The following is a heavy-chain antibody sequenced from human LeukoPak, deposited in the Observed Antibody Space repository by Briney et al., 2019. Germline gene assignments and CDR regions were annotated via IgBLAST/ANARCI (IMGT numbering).Heavy chain of an antibody. CDR1: GGSISSYY. J-gene: IGHJ4*01. V-gene: IGHV4-59*08. CDR3: ARLWSGYDIDSDY. D-gene: IGHD5-12*01. Sequence: SETLSLTCTLSGGSISSYYWSWIRQPPGKGLEWIGYIYYSGSANYNPSLKSRVTISVDTSKNQFSLKLSSVTAADTAVYYCARLWSGYDIDSDYWGQGTLVTVSS. CDR2: IYYSGSA.